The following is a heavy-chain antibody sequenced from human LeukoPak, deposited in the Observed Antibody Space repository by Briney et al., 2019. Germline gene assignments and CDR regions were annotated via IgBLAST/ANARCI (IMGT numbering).Heavy chain of an antibody. CDR1: GFTVSSNY. CDR3: ARDSRGYYGMDV. J-gene: IGHJ6*02. Sequence: GGSLRLSCAASGFTVSSNYMSWVRQAPGKGLEWVLVIYSGGSTYYADSVKGRFTISRDNSKNTLYLQMNSLRAEDTAVYYCARDSRGYYGMDVWGQGTTVTVSS. V-gene: IGHV3-53*01. CDR2: IYSGGST. D-gene: IGHD6-13*01.